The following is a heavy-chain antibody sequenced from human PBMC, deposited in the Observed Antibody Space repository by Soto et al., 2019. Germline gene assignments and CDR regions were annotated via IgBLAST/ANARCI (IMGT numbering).Heavy chain of an antibody. V-gene: IGHV3-30*18. CDR3: AKDGLVIDFWCGYYPSPYFDY. Sequence: QVQLVECGGGVVQPGRSLRLSCAASGFTFSSYGMHWVRQAPGKGLEWVAVISYDGSNKYYADSVKGRFTISRDNSKNTLYLQMNSLRAEDTAVYYCAKDGLVIDFWCGYYPSPYFDYWGQGTLVTVSS. D-gene: IGHD3-3*01. J-gene: IGHJ4*02. CDR1: GFTFSSYG. CDR2: ISYDGSNK.